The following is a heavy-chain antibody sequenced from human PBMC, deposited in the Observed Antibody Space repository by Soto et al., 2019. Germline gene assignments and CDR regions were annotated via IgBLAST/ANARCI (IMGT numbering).Heavy chain of an antibody. Sequence: PGGSLRLSCAASGFTFSSYAMSWVRQAPGKGLEWVSAISGSGGSTYYADSVKGRFTISRDNSKNTLYLQMNSLRAEDTAVYYCAKWHCSSTSCPPSPFDPWGQGTLVTVSS. V-gene: IGHV3-23*01. D-gene: IGHD2-2*01. CDR3: AKWHCSSTSCPPSPFDP. J-gene: IGHJ5*02. CDR2: ISGSGGST. CDR1: GFTFSSYA.